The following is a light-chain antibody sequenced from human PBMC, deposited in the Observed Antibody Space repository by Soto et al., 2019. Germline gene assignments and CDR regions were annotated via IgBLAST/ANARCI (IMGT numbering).Light chain of an antibody. V-gene: IGLV1-44*01. CDR2: SND. Sequence: QAVVTQPPSASGTPGHRVTISCSGSDSNIGSNGVNWYQHLPGMAPKLLTHSNDHRPSGVADRFSGSKSGTSASLAISGLQSEDEADYYCAAWDDILNGWVFGGGTKLTVL. CDR1: DSNIGSNG. J-gene: IGLJ3*02. CDR3: AAWDDILNGWV.